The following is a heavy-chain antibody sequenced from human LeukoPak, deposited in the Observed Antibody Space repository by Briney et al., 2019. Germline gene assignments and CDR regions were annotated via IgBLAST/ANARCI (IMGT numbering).Heavy chain of an antibody. D-gene: IGHD2-15*01. CDR2: ISGSGGST. Sequence: PGGSLRLSCAASGFTFSSYAMSWVRQPPGKGLEWVSAISGSGGSTYYADSVKGRFTISRDNSKNTLYLQMNSLRAEDTAVYYCRAVVVAAAVVYYFDYWGQGTLVTVSS. J-gene: IGHJ4*02. V-gene: IGHV3-23*01. CDR1: GFTFSSYA. CDR3: RAVVVAAAVVYYFDY.